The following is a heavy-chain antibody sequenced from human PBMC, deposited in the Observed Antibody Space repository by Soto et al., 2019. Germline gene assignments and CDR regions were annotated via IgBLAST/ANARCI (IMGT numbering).Heavy chain of an antibody. Sequence: PGGSLRLSCAASGFTFSSYSMNWVRQAPGKGLEWVSSISSSSSYIYYADSVKGRFTISRDNAKNSLYLQMNSLRAEDTAVYYCAREISSRALYYYGMDVWGQGTTVTV. V-gene: IGHV3-21*01. D-gene: IGHD6-13*01. J-gene: IGHJ6*02. CDR1: GFTFSSYS. CDR2: ISSSSSYI. CDR3: AREISSRALYYYGMDV.